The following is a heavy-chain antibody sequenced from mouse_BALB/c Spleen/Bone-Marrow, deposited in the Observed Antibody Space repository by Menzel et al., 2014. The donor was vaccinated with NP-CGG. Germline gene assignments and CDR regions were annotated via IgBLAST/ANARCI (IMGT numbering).Heavy chain of an antibody. CDR1: GYTFTDYW. Sequence: VQLQQSGAELVMPGASVKMSCEASGYTFTDYWMHWVKQRPGQGLEWIGAIDTSDSYTSYNQKFKGKATLTVDESASTPFMQLSSLTSEHSAVCCCAGEGYGYQCFGSWGQGTPLTVTS. J-gene: IGHJ2*01. D-gene: IGHD2-2*01. CDR3: AGEGYGYQCFGS. V-gene: IGHV1-69*01. CDR2: IDTSDSYT.